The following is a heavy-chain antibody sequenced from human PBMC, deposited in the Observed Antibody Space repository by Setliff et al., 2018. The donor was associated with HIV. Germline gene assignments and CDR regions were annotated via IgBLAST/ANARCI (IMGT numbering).Heavy chain of an antibody. V-gene: IGHV1-8*02. D-gene: IGHD2-15*01. CDR3: ARGRKRSENVVVVVAATMDAFDI. CDR2: MNPNSGNT. J-gene: IGHJ3*02. Sequence: PAASVKVSCKASGYTFSNFDINWVRQATGQGLEWMGWMNPNSGNTGYPQKFQGRVTMTRDTSTSTVYMELSSLRSEDTAVYYCARGRKRSENVVVVVAATMDAFDIWGQGTMVTVSS. CDR1: GYTFSNFD.